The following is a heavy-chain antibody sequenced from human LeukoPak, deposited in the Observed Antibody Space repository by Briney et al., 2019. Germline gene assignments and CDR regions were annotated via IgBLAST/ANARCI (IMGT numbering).Heavy chain of an antibody. J-gene: IGHJ4*02. D-gene: IGHD5-18*01. CDR2: ISSSGSTI. CDR1: GFTFSDYY. V-gene: IGHV3-11*01. Sequence: PGGSLRLSCAASGFTFSDYYMSWIRQAPGKGLEWVSYISSSGSTIYYADSVKGRFTISRDNAKNSLYLQMNSLRAEDTAVYYCAKTPRLDTAMVSPYFDYWGQGTLVTVSS. CDR3: AKTPRLDTAMVSPYFDY.